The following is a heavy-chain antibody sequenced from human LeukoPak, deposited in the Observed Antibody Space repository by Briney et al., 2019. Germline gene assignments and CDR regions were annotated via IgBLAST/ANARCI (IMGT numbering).Heavy chain of an antibody. D-gene: IGHD3-10*01. CDR2: INPNSGGT. CDR1: GYTFTGYY. V-gene: IGHV1-2*02. Sequence: GASVKVSCKASGYTFTGYYMHWVRLAPGQGLEWMGWINPNSGGTNYAQKFQGRVTMTRDTSISTAYMELSRLRSDDTAVYYCARAQLLLWFGELLPSHAFDIWGQGTMVTVSS. J-gene: IGHJ3*02. CDR3: ARAQLLLWFGELLPSHAFDI.